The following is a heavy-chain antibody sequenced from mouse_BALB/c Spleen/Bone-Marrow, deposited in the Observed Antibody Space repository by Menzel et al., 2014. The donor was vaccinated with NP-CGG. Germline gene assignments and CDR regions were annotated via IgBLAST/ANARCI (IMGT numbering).Heavy chain of an antibody. V-gene: IGHV2-2*02. J-gene: IGHJ1*01. Sequence: VKVEESGPGLVQPSQSLSITCTVSGFSLTSYGVHWVRQPPGKGLEWLGVIWSGGSTDYNAAFISRLSISKDNSKSQVFFKMNSLQANDTAIYYCASDGYYWYFDVWGAGTTVTVSS. CDR3: ASDGYYWYFDV. CDR1: GFSLTSYG. D-gene: IGHD2-3*01. CDR2: IWSGGST.